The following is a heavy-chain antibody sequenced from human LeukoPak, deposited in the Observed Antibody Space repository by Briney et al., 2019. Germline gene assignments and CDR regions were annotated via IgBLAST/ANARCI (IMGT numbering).Heavy chain of an antibody. CDR3: ARDPRGPTGYDSSARDTFDY. Sequence: GGSLRLSCAASGFTFSSYAMHWVRQAPGKGLEWVAVISYDGRNNYYADSVKSRFTASRDNAYNTLYLQMRSLRADDTAVYYCARDPRGPTGYDSSARDTFDYWGQGTLVTVSS. V-gene: IGHV3-30*04. J-gene: IGHJ4*02. CDR1: GFTFSSYA. CDR2: ISYDGRNN. D-gene: IGHD3-22*01.